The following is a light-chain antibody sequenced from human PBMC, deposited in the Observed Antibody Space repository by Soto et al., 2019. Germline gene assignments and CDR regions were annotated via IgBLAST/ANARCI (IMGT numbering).Light chain of an antibody. Sequence: EIVLTQSPGTLSLSPGQRATLSCRASQRLSASDIAWYQQKPGQAPKFLIYGVSSRATGIPDRFSGSGSGTDFTLTISRLEPEDFVLYYCQHPPTSFGGGTKVDIK. CDR1: QRLSASD. V-gene: IGKV3-20*01. CDR2: GVS. J-gene: IGKJ4*01. CDR3: QHPPTS.